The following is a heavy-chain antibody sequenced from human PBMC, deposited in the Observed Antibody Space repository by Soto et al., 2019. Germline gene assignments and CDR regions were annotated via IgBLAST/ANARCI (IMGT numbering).Heavy chain of an antibody. J-gene: IGHJ6*03. D-gene: IGHD3-3*01. Sequence: SETLPLTCTVSGGSISSHYCSWIRQPPGKGLGWIGYIYYSGSTNYNPTLKSRVTISVDTSKDQFSLKLSSVTAADTAVYYCARHGTPLYLRFLEWPRAGYYYYMDVWGKGTTVTVSS. V-gene: IGHV4-59*08. CDR2: IYYSGST. CDR3: ARHGTPLYLRFLEWPRAGYYYYMDV. CDR1: GGSISSHY.